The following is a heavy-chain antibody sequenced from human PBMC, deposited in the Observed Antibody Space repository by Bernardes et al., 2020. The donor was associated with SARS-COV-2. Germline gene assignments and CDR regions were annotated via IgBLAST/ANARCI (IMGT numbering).Heavy chain of an antibody. Sequence: ASVKVSCKASGYILTNFGISWLRQAPGQGLEWMGCISADNGNTKYAQKFQGRVTVTTDTSTNTAYMDLRSLRSDDTAMYFCARGLGYSNGYYRSQGNFDIWGQGTTVTVSS. CDR1: GYILTNFG. CDR3: ARGLGYSNGYYRSQGNFDI. CDR2: ISADNGNT. V-gene: IGHV1-18*01. D-gene: IGHD6-19*01. J-gene: IGHJ3*02.